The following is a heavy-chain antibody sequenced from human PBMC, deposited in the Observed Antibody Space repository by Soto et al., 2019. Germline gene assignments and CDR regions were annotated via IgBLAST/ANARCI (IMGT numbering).Heavy chain of an antibody. CDR3: SREPQDGYKYYVDS. Sequence: GGSLRLSCAASGFTFSSYAMHWVRQAPGKGLEWVAVISYDGSNKYYADSVKGRFTISRDNSKNTMYLQMNSLRAEDTAVDDCSREPQDGYKYYVDSWGHGTLVTVSS. D-gene: IGHD5-12*01. V-gene: IGHV3-30*04. J-gene: IGHJ4*01. CDR2: ISYDGSNK. CDR1: GFTFSSYA.